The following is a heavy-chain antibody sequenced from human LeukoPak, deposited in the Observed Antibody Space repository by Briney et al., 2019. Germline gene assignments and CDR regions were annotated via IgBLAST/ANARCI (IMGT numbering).Heavy chain of an antibody. CDR2: IYSSGTT. CDR1: GGSISSYY. V-gene: IGHV4-59*08. Sequence: PSETLSLTCTVSGGSISSYYWNWIRQPPGKGLEWIGYIYSSGTTNYNPSLRSRVSMSVDTSKNQFSLKLSSVPAADTAVYYCARLSNVLRYFDWLSPGKGWFDPWGQGTLVTVSS. D-gene: IGHD3-9*01. CDR3: ARLSNVLRYFDWLSPGKGWFDP. J-gene: IGHJ5*02.